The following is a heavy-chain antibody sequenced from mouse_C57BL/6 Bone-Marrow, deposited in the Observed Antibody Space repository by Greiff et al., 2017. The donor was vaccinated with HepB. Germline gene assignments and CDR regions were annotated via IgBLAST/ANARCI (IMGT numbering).Heavy chain of an antibody. Sequence: VKLMESGPGLVQPSQSLSITCTVSGFSLTSYGVHWVRQSPGKGLEWLGVIWSGGSTDYNAAFISRLSISKDNSKSQVFFKMNSLQADDTAIYYWARNSYYGSSYEGAMDYWGQGTSVTVSS. V-gene: IGHV2-2*01. CDR1: GFSLTSYG. CDR3: ARNSYYGSSYEGAMDY. D-gene: IGHD1-1*01. CDR2: IWSGGST. J-gene: IGHJ4*01.